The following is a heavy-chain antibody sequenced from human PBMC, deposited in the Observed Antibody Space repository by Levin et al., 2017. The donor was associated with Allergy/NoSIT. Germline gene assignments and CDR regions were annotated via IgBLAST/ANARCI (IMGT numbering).Heavy chain of an antibody. V-gene: IGHV3-48*02. CDR3: ARDSAYAFDF. CDR1: GFIFSTYS. CDR2: IGGSSSNI. Sequence: ETLSLTCAASGFIFSTYSMNWVRQAPGKGLEWVSYIGGSSSNIFYADSVKGRFTISRDNAKNSLYLQMSSLRDEDTAVYYCARDSAYAFDFWGQGTMVTVSS. J-gene: IGHJ3*01.